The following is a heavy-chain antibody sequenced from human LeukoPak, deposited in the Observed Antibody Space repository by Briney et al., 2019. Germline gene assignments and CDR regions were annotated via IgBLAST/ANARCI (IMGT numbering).Heavy chain of an antibody. J-gene: IGHJ5*02. CDR1: GGSISSYY. CDR2: IYYSGSA. V-gene: IGHV4-59*04. D-gene: IGHD4-17*01. CDR3: ARGARVADYESWFDP. Sequence: PSETLSLTCTVSGGSISSYYWSWIRQPPGKGLQWIGNIYYSGSAYYNPSLKSRATISVDRSKNQFSLKLKSVTAADTAVYYCARGARVADYESWFDPWGQGTLVTVSS.